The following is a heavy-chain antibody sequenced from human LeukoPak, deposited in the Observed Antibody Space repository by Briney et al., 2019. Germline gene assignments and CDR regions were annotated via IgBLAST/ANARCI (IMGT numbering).Heavy chain of an antibody. Sequence: PGGSLRLSCAASGFTFSSYAMSWVRQAPGKGLEWVSAISGSGGSTYYADSVKGRFTISRDNSKNTLYLQMNSLRAEDTAVYYCAKGGANWNYVKRYYFDYWGQGTLVTVSS. CDR1: GFTFSSYA. J-gene: IGHJ4*02. D-gene: IGHD1-7*01. V-gene: IGHV3-23*01. CDR3: AKGGANWNYVKRYYFDY. CDR2: ISGSGGST.